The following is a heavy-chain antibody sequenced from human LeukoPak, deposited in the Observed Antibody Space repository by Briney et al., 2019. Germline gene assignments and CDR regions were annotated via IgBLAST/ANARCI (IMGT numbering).Heavy chain of an antibody. V-gene: IGHV4-34*01. CDR3: ARGIWNYNWFDP. Sequence: SETLSLTRAVYGGSLSGYYWSWISQPPGKGLEWVGEINHSGSTNYNPSLTSRVTQSVDTSKIQFSLKLSSVTAADTAVYYCARGIWNYNWFDPWGQGTLVTVSS. J-gene: IGHJ5*02. CDR2: INHSGST. D-gene: IGHD1-7*01. CDR1: GGSLSGYY.